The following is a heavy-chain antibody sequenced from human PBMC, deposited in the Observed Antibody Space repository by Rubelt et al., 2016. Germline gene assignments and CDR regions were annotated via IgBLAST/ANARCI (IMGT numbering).Heavy chain of an antibody. CDR3: ARDRSSTSLDV. Sequence: QGLEWMGIINPSGGSTSYAQKLQGRVTMTRDTSTSTVYMGLSSLRSADTAVYYCARDRSSTSLDVWGQGTTVTVSS. CDR2: INPSGGST. D-gene: IGHD2-2*01. V-gene: IGHV1-46*01. J-gene: IGHJ6*02.